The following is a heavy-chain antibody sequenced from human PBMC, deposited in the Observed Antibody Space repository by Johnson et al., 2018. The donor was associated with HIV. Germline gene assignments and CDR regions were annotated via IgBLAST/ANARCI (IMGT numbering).Heavy chain of an antibody. Sequence: QMQLVESGGGVVQPGRSLRLSCAASGFTFSSYAMHWVRQAPGKGLEWVAVISYDGSNKYYADSVKGRFTISRDNSKNTLYLQMNSLRAEDTAVFYCGMSGVEDAAFDIRGQGTMVTVSS. CDR2: ISYDGSNK. J-gene: IGHJ3*02. CDR1: GFTFSSYA. V-gene: IGHV3-30*04. D-gene: IGHD7-27*01. CDR3: GMSGVEDAAFDI.